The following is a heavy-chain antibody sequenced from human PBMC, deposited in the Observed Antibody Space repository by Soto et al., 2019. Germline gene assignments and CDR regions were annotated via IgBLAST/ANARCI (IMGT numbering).Heavy chain of an antibody. J-gene: IGHJ4*02. CDR3: ARDGGALRYCSGCRCYPMKY. V-gene: IGHV1-18*01. CDR1: GSTFTSYG. D-gene: IGHD2-15*01. CDR2: ISAYNGNT. Sequence: QVQLVQSGAEVKKPGASVKVSCKASGSTFTSYGISWVRQASGQGLEWMGWISAYNGNTNYAHKLQGRVTMITDTSTGTDYMELWRLRSDDTAVYYCARDGGALRYCSGCRCYPMKYWGQGTLVTGSS.